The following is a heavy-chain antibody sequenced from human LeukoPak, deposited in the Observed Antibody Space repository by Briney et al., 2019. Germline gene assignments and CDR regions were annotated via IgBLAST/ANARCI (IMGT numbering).Heavy chain of an antibody. Sequence: GGSLRLSCTASGFIFSSHWMTWVRQAPGMGLEWVANIRRDGNEIFYVDSVKGRFIISRDNAKNSLYLQLNSLRAEDTAVYYCARVRTEWYIDLWGRGTLVTVSS. CDR3: ARVRTEWYIDL. D-gene: IGHD2-8*02. V-gene: IGHV3-7*01. J-gene: IGHJ2*01. CDR1: GFIFSSHW. CDR2: IRRDGNEI.